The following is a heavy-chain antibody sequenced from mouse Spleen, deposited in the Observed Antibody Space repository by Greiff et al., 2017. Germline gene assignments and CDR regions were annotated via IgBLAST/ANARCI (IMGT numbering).Heavy chain of an antibody. V-gene: IGHV2-6*01. CDR1: GFSLTSYG. CDR3: ASSLTGTGFAY. Sequence: QVQLQQSGPGLVAPSQSLSITCTVSGFSLTSYGVDWVRQSPEKGLEWLGVIWGGGSTNYNSALKSRLSISKDNSKSQVFLKMNSLQTDDTAMYYCASSLTGTGFAYWGQGTLVTVSA. CDR2: IWGGGST. J-gene: IGHJ3*01. D-gene: IGHD4-1*01.